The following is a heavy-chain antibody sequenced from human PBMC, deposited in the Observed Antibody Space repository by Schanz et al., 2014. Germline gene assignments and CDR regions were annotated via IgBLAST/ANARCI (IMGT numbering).Heavy chain of an antibody. CDR3: ARGRTFDY. Sequence: QVQLVQSGTQVKKPGASVKVSCKASGYTFTSYDINWVRQAPGQGLEWLGWMNPNSGNPGFAQKFRGRVTMTRNTSMSTAYIELHILTSEDTAVYYCARGRTFDYWGQGTLVTVPS. J-gene: IGHJ4*02. CDR1: GYTFTSYD. V-gene: IGHV1-8*01. CDR2: MNPNSGNP.